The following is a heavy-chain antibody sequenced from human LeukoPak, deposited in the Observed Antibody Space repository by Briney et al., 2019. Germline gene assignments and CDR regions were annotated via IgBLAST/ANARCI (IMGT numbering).Heavy chain of an antibody. D-gene: IGHD1-26*01. V-gene: IGHV3-48*03. Sequence: PGGSLRLSCAASGFTFSSYEMNWVRQAPGKGLEWVSYISSSGSTIYYADSVKGRFTISRDNAKNSLYLQMNSLRAEDTAVYYCARDLVIVGATAPIDMYWGQGTLVTVSS. CDR1: GFTFSSYE. CDR3: ARDLVIVGATAPIDMY. J-gene: IGHJ4*02. CDR2: ISSSGSTI.